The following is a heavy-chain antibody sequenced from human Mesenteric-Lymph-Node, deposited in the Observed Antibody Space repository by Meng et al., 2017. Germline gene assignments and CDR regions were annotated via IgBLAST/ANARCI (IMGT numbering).Heavy chain of an antibody. CDR2: ISANNGNT. V-gene: IGHV1-18*01. Sequence: HVGQSEAEVKKPGSSVQVSCNASGYTFTNFRVTWVRQAHGQGLEWMGWISANNGNTNYAQKFQGRVTMTTDTSTSTAYMELRSLRSDDTAVYYCARDWYGGSSNLDFDAWGQGTLVTVSS. CDR3: ARDWYGGSSNLDFDA. J-gene: IGHJ4*02. D-gene: IGHD1-26*01. CDR1: GYTFTNFR.